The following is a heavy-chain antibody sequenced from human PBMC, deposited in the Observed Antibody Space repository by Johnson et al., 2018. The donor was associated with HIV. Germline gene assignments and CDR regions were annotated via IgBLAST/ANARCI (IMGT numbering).Heavy chain of an antibody. J-gene: IGHJ3*02. D-gene: IGHD7-27*01. V-gene: IGHV3-30*02. CDR2: IHYDESNK. CDR1: RFTFSDYG. CDR3: AKEVNWGLRRAFDI. Sequence: QVQLVESGGGVVQPGGSLRLSCAASRFTFSDYGMHWVRQAPGKGLEWVAFIHYDESNKYYADSVKGRFTISRDNSKNTLYLQMNSMRAEDTAVYYCAKEVNWGLRRAFDIWGQGTMVTVSS.